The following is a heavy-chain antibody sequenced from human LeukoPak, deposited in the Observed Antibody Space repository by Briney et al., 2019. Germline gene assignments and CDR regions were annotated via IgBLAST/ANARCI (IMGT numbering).Heavy chain of an antibody. Sequence: PSETLSLTCTVSGGSISSSSYYWGWIRQPPGKGLECIGEIHHSGSTNYNPSLKSRVTLSVDTSKNQFSLKLSSVTAADTAAYYCARSRGWLQSHPLGYWGQGTLVTVSS. D-gene: IGHD5-24*01. CDR1: GGSISSSSYY. CDR2: IHHSGST. J-gene: IGHJ4*02. V-gene: IGHV4-39*07. CDR3: ARSRGWLQSHPLGY.